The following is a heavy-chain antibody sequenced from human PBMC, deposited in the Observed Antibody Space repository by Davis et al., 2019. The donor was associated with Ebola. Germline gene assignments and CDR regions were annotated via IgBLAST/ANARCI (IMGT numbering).Heavy chain of an antibody. Sequence: KVSCKASGYTFTRYWIVWVRQMPGKGLEWMGIIYPGDSDTRYSPSFLGQVIFSADKSISTAYLQWSSLKASDTATYYCARAPYYYDVSGFYVDYWGRGTLVTVSS. D-gene: IGHD3-22*01. CDR2: IYPGDSDT. V-gene: IGHV5-51*01. CDR1: GYTFTRYW. CDR3: ARAPYYYDVSGFYVDY. J-gene: IGHJ4*02.